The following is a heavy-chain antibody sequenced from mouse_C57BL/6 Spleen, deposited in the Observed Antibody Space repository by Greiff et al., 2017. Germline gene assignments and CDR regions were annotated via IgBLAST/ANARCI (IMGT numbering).Heavy chain of an antibody. CDR2: ISDGGSYT. V-gene: IGHV5-4*01. CDR3: ARDPSTVVAHWYFDV. D-gene: IGHD1-1*01. Sequence: EVNLVESGGGLVKPGGSLKLSCAASGFTFSSYAMSWVRQTPEKRLEWVATISDGGSYTYYPDNVKGRFTISRDNAKNNLYLQMSHLKSEDTAMYYCARDPSTVVAHWYFDVWGTGTTVTVSS. CDR1: GFTFSSYA. J-gene: IGHJ1*03.